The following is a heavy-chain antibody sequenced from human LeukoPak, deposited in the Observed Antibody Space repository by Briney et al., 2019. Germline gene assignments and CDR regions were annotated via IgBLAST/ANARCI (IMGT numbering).Heavy chain of an antibody. J-gene: IGHJ6*03. CDR1: GGSISSGGYY. D-gene: IGHD2-2*01. Sequence: SETLSFTCTVSGGSISSGGYYWSWIRQHPGKGLEWIGYIYYSGSTYYNPSLKSRVTISVDTSKNQFSLKLSSVTAADTAVYYCATLVPADYYYYMDVWGKGTTVTVSS. CDR2: IYYSGST. V-gene: IGHV4-31*03. CDR3: ATLVPADYYYYMDV.